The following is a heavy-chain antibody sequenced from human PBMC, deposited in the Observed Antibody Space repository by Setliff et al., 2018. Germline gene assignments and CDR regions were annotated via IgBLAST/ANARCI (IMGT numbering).Heavy chain of an antibody. V-gene: IGHV3-30-3*01. CDR3: AKDLLRGVVVPAAKETGGLHLYYYYYGMDV. CDR2: ISYDGSNK. D-gene: IGHD2-2*01. CDR1: GFTFSSYA. J-gene: IGHJ6*02. Sequence: PGGSLRLSCVASGFTFSSYAMHWVRQAPGKGLEWVAVISYDGSNKYYADSVKGRFTISRDNSKNTLYLQMNSLRAEDTAVYYCAKDLLRGVVVPAAKETGGLHLYYYYYGMDVWGQGTTVTVSS.